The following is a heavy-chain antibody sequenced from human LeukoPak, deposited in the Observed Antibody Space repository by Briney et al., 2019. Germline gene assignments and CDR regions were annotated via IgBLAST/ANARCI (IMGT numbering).Heavy chain of an antibody. CDR2: IYTGGST. V-gene: IGHV3-66*01. CDR1: GFTVSVNY. Sequence: GGALRLSCAASGFTVSVNYMTWVRQAPGKGLEWGSVIYTGGSTYYADSVKGRYTISRDKSENTVYLQMNSLRVEDTAVYYCARTPMSMVRGVMLDWGQGTRVTVSS. D-gene: IGHD3-10*01. CDR3: ARTPMSMVRGVMLD. J-gene: IGHJ4*02.